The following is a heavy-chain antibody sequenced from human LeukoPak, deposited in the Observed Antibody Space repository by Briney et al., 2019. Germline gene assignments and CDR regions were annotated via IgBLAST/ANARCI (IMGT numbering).Heavy chain of an antibody. CDR3: ARDVGYYYDSSGYGAWFDP. D-gene: IGHD3-22*01. Sequence: GASVKVSCKVSGYTLTELSMHWVRQAPGQGLEWMGWISAYNGNTNYAQKLQGRVTMTTDTSTSTAYMELRSLRSDDTAVYYCARDVGYYYDSSGYGAWFDPWGQGTLVTVSS. J-gene: IGHJ5*02. CDR1: GYTLTELS. V-gene: IGHV1-18*01. CDR2: ISAYNGNT.